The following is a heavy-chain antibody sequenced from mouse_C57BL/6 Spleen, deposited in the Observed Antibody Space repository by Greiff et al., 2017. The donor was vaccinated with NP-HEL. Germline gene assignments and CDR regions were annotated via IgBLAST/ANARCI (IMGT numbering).Heavy chain of an antibody. D-gene: IGHD1-1*01. Sequence: QVQLQQPGAELVKPGASVKLSCKASGYTFTSYWMQWVKQRPGQGLEWIGEIDPSDSYTNYNQKLKGKAKLTVDTSSSTAYMQLSSLTSEDSAVYYCARRGIYYYGSSYLYYAMDYWGQGTSVTVSS. J-gene: IGHJ4*01. CDR1: GYTFTSYW. V-gene: IGHV1-50*01. CDR3: ARRGIYYYGSSYLYYAMDY. CDR2: IDPSDSYT.